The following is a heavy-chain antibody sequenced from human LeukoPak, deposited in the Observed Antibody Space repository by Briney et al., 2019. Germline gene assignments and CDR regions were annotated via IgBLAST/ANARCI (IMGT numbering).Heavy chain of an antibody. Sequence: SETLSLTCAVYGGSFSGYYWRWLRQPPGKGVEWIGEINHSGSTNYNPSLKSRVTISVDTSKNQFSLKLSSVPAADTAVYYCARSHYDYVWGSHRYPYYFDYWGQGTLVTVSS. CDR2: INHSGST. CDR1: GGSFSGYY. V-gene: IGHV4-34*01. CDR3: ARSHYDYVWGSHRYPYYFDY. J-gene: IGHJ4*02. D-gene: IGHD3-16*02.